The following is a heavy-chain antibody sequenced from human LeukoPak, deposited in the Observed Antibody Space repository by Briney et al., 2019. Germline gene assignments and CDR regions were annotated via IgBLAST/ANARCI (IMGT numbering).Heavy chain of an antibody. D-gene: IGHD6-19*01. Sequence: SETLSLTCTVSGGSITTYYWTWIRQPPGKGLEWIGYMSHSGSTNYNPSLKGRVTISGDTSKNQFSLKLSSVTAADTAVYYCARGHSSGHYFDYWGQGTLVTVSS. CDR2: MSHSGST. J-gene: IGHJ4*02. V-gene: IGHV4-59*01. CDR1: GGSITTYY. CDR3: ARGHSSGHYFDY.